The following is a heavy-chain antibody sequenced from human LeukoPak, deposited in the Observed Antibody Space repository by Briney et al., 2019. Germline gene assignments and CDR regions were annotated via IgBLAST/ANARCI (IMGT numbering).Heavy chain of an antibody. CDR1: GGSFSGYY. J-gene: IGHJ4*02. Sequence: SETLSLTCAVYGGSFSGYYWSWIRQPPGKGLEWIGEINHSGSTNYNPSLKSRVTISVDTSKNQFSLKLSSVTAADTAVYHCARGDFAGVDYWGQGTLVTVSS. D-gene: IGHD3-3*01. CDR2: INHSGST. CDR3: ARGDFAGVDY. V-gene: IGHV4-34*01.